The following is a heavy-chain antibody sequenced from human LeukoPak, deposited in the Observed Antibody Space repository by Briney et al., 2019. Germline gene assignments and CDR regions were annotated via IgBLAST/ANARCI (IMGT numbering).Heavy chain of an antibody. J-gene: IGHJ4*02. CDR3: ARAGGSWGGFDY. Sequence: GGSLRLSCAASGFTFSNYAMSWVRQAPGKGLEYVSAISSNGGSTYYANSVKGRFTISRDNSKNTLYLQMNSLRAEDTAVYYCARAGGSWGGFDYWGQGTLVTVSS. V-gene: IGHV3-64*01. CDR2: ISSNGGST. CDR1: GFTFSNYA. D-gene: IGHD1-26*01.